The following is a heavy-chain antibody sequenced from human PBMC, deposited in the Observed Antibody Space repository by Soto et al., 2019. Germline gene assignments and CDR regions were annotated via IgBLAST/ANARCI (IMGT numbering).Heavy chain of an antibody. CDR1: GGTISSYA. J-gene: IGHJ6*02. CDR3: ARVGYIVGVGAAAAKRLREGYYYGMDF. D-gene: IGHD2-15*01. CDR2: IIPIFGTA. V-gene: IGHV1-69*01. Sequence: QVKLVPSGAEVKKPGSSVKVSCKASGGTISSYAISWVRQAPGQGLEWMGGIIPIFGTANYAQKFQGRVTIPADESTSTAYMELRSLRSEDTAVYYCARVGYIVGVGAAAAKRLREGYYYGMDFWGQGTTFTVSS.